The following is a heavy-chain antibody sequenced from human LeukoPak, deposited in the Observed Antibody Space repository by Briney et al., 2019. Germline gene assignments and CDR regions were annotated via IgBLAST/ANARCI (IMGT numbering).Heavy chain of an antibody. CDR3: ARHRKAYYYMDV. CDR2: IYYSGST. CDR1: GGSISSSSYY. Sequence: SETLSLTCTVSGGSISSSSYYWGWIRQPPGKGLEWIGSIYYSGSTYYNPSLKSRVTISLDTSKSQFSLKLSSVTAADTAVYYCARHRKAYYYMDVWGKGTPVTISS. V-gene: IGHV4-39*01. J-gene: IGHJ6*03.